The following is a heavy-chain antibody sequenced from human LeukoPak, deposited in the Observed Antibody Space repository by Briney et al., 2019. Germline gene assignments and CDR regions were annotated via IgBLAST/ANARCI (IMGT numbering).Heavy chain of an antibody. J-gene: IGHJ4*02. CDR3: ARDTRYYYDSSGYHY. CDR2: ISAYNGNT. D-gene: IGHD3-22*01. CDR1: GYTITSYG. Sequence: ASVKVSCKASGYTITSYGISWVRQAPGQGLEWMGGISAYNGNTNYAQKLQGRVTMTTDTSTSTAYMELRSLRSDDTAVYYCARDTRYYYDSSGYHYWGQGTLVTVSS. V-gene: IGHV1-18*01.